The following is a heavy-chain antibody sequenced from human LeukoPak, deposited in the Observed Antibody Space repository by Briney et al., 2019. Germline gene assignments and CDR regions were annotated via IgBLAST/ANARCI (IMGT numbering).Heavy chain of an antibody. V-gene: IGHV3-7*01. Sequence: GGSLRLSCAGSGYTFNSYAMSWVRQAPGRGLEWVANIKQDGSDKQYVGSVKGRFTISRDNAKNSLYLQMHSLRAEDTAVYYCVTTTRSSGHDYWGQGTPVTVSS. CDR1: GYTFNSYA. J-gene: IGHJ4*02. D-gene: IGHD6-19*01. CDR3: VTTTRSSGHDY. CDR2: IKQDGSDK.